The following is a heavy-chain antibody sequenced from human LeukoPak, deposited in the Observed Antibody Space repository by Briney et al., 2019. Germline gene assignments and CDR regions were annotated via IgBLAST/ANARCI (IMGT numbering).Heavy chain of an antibody. D-gene: IGHD3-22*01. CDR1: GGSISSYY. CDR2: IYTSGST. CDR3: ARLDYDSGGGAFDI. V-gene: IGHV4-4*07. Sequence: SETLSLTCTVSGGSISSYYWSWIRQPAGKGLEWIGRIYTSGSTNYNPSLKSRVTMPVDTSKNQFSLRLSSVTAADTAVYYCARLDYDSGGGAFDIWGQGTMVTVSS. J-gene: IGHJ3*02.